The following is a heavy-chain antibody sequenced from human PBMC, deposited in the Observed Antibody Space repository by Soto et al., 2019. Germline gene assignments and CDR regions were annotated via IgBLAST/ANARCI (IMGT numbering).Heavy chain of an antibody. D-gene: IGHD3-22*01. CDR1: GFPFSSYC. CDR3: SREGYSSGLYPIDY. V-gene: IGHV3-7*01. J-gene: IGHJ4*02. Sequence: GGSLRLSCAASGFPFSSYCLSWVRQAPGKGLECVSKIKQDGSEKHYVDSVKVAFIISRDNAKNSLYLQMNNLRAEDTAVFYCSREGYSSGLYPIDYWGQGTPVTVSS. CDR2: IKQDGSEK.